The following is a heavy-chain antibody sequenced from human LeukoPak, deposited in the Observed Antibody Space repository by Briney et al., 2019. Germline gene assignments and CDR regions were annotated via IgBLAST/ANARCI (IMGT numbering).Heavy chain of an antibody. CDR1: GGSISSYY. J-gene: IGHJ6*02. V-gene: IGHV4-59*01. CDR3: ARSLQYGNNNCYYYGMDV. D-gene: IGHD2/OR15-2a*01. CDR2: IYYSGST. Sequence: PSETLSLTCTVSGGSISSYYWSWIRQPPGKGLEWIGYIYYSGSTDYNPSLKGRVTISEDTSKNQFSLKLNSVTAADTAVYYCARSLQYGNNNCYYYGMDVWGQGTTVTVSS.